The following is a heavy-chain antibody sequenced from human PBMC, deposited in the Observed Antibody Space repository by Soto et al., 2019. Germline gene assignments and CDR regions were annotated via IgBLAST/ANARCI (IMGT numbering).Heavy chain of an antibody. J-gene: IGHJ4*02. CDR2: INPNGGST. CDR1: GYTFTTYY. D-gene: IGHD2-15*01. CDR3: ARAGYCSGDTCFDGNCDY. Sequence: QVQLVQSGAEVKRPGASVKVSCKASGYTFTTYYMHWVRQAPGQGLEWLGIINPNGGSTTYAQKFKGRVTMTRDTSTSTVYVERSSLRSEDTALYYCARAGYCSGDTCFDGNCDYWGQGTLVTVSA. V-gene: IGHV1-46*01.